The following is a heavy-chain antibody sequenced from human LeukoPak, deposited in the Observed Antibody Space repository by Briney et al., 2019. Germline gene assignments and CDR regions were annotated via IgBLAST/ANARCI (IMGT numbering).Heavy chain of an antibody. V-gene: IGHV3-23*01. CDR2: ISDSGDIT. CDR3: AKDRRGGSDYAATLDI. D-gene: IGHD1-26*01. J-gene: IGHJ3*02. Sequence: GGSLRLSCAASGFTFSSYAMSWVRQAPGKGLEWVSGISDSGDITYYADSVKGRLTISRDNSKNTLYVQMNSLRVQDTAVYFCAKDRRGGSDYAATLDIWGPGTMVTVSS. CDR1: GFTFSSYA.